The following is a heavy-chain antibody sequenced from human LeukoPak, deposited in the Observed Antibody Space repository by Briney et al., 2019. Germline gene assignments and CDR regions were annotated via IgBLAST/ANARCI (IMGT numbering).Heavy chain of an antibody. CDR3: ARGDRYHFYLYV. CDR1: GGTFSTYS. J-gene: IGHJ6*03. CDR2: IIPIFGTP. Sequence: GASVKLSCKASGGTFSTYSVTWVRQAPGQGLEWMGGIIPIFGTPNYAQKFQGGVEVTTDDATGTAYMELSSLMSEDTAIYYCARGDRYHFYLYVWGKGTPVTVSS. V-gene: IGHV1-69*05.